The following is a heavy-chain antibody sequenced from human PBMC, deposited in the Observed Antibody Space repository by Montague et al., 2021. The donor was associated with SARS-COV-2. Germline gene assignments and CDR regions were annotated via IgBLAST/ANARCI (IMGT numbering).Heavy chain of an antibody. Sequence: SETLSLTCAVYVGSFSGYYWSWIRQSPGKGLEWIGDINHTGSTKYNPSLKSRVTISVDTSKNQFSLKLSSVSAADTAVYYCARADYGGNRYWYFDLWGRGTLVTVSS. V-gene: IGHV4-34*01. CDR1: VGSFSGYY. D-gene: IGHD4-23*01. CDR3: ARADYGGNRYWYFDL. CDR2: INHTGST. J-gene: IGHJ2*01.